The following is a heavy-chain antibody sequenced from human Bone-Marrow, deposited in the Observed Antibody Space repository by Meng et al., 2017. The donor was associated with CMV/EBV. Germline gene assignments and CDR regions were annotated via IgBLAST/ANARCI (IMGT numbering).Heavy chain of an antibody. CDR3: AKALLAYYGMDV. J-gene: IGHJ6*02. Sequence: GEFLKISCAASGFTFDDYAMHWVRQAPGKGLEWVSLISWDGGSTYYADSVKGRFTISRDNSKNSLYLQMNSLRAEDTALYYCAKALLAYYGMDVWGQGTTVTVSS. D-gene: IGHD3-3*02. CDR2: ISWDGGST. CDR1: GFTFDDYA. V-gene: IGHV3-43D*03.